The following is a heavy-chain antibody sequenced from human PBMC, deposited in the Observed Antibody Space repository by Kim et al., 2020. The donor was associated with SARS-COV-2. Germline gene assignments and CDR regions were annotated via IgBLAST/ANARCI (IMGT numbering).Heavy chain of an antibody. CDR3: ARDLGYSFDY. Sequence: GGSLRLSCAASGFTFSDYSMNWVRQAPGKGLEWISYIRISDGAIFYADSVRGRFTISTDNAKNSLYLQMNSLRAEDTAVYYCARDLGYSFDYWGQGSQVTVSS. CDR2: IRISDGAI. CDR1: GFTFSDYS. J-gene: IGHJ4*02. V-gene: IGHV3-48*04. D-gene: IGHD2-21*01.